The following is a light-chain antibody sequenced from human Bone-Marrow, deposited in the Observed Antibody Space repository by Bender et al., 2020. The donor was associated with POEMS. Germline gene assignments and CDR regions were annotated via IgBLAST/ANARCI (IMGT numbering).Light chain of an antibody. CDR3: QVWDGSSDHVV. Sequence: SYELTQPSSVSVSPGQTARITCSGDLLAKKYARWFQQKPGQAPVVLLYEDSVWPSGIPARFSGSSSGTTATLTISRVEAGDEADYYCQVWDGSSDHVVFGGGTKLTVL. V-gene: IGLV3-27*01. CDR1: LLAKKY. CDR2: EDS. J-gene: IGLJ2*01.